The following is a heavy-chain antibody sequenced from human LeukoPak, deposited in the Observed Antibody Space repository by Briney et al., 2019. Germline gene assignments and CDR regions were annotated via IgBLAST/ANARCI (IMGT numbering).Heavy chain of an antibody. V-gene: IGHV3-66*01. CDR2: IYSGGTT. Sequence: ETLSLTCAVSGGSIGSNTWWSWVRQAPGKGLEWVSVIYSGGTTYYADSVKGRFTISRDNSKNTLHLQMNSLRAEDTAVYYCARDQYSYAHAAHWGQGTLVTVSS. D-gene: IGHD5-18*01. CDR3: ARDQYSYAHAAH. CDR1: GGSIGSNTW. J-gene: IGHJ4*02.